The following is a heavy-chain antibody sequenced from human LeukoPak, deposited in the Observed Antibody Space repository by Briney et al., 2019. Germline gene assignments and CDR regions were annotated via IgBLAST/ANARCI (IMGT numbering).Heavy chain of an antibody. V-gene: IGHV4-61*05. CDR2: IYYSGST. CDR3: ARSPYYDGAFDI. J-gene: IGHJ3*02. Sequence: PSETLSLTCTVSSGFISSSSYYWGWIRQPPGKGLEWIGYIYYSGSTNYNPSLKSRVTISVDTSKNQFSLKLSSVTAADTAVYYCARSPYYDGAFDIWGQGTMVTVSS. D-gene: IGHD3-22*01. CDR1: SGFISSSSYY.